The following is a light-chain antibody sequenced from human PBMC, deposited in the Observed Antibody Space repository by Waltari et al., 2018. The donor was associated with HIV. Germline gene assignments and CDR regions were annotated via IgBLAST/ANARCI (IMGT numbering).Light chain of an antibody. V-gene: IGLV3-1*01. CDR2: QDN. CDR3: QAWDSSTAGV. J-gene: IGLJ2*01. Sequence: SYELTQPPSVSVSPGQTASITCSGDKLGDKYACWYQQRPGQSPFLVIYQDNKRPSGIPERFSGSNSGNTATLTISGTQAMDEADYYCQAWDSSTAGVFGGGTKLTVL. CDR1: KLGDKY.